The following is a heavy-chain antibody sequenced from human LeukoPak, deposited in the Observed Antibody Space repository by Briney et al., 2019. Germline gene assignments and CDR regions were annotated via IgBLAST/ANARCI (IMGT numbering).Heavy chain of an antibody. Sequence: AEPLQISCNAAGDNIINYYNRWLIRMAGGSLLELLIIYPGDSDTRYSPSFQGQVTISADKSLSTAYLQWRSLKASDTAMYYCARLNSGYNSYFDYWGQGTLVTVSS. CDR3: ARLNSGYNSYFDY. CDR1: GDNIINYY. V-gene: IGHV5-51*01. J-gene: IGHJ4*02. D-gene: IGHD5-12*01. CDR2: IYPGDSDT.